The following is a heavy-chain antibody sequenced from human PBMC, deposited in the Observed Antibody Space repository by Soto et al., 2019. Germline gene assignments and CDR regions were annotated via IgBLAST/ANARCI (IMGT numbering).Heavy chain of an antibody. Sequence: EVQLLDSGGGLVQPGGSLRLSCTVSGFTFGSHAMSWVRQAPGKGLECVSGISGSGGTTFYADSVKGRFTISRDNSKNTLYLKMNSLRAEETAVYYCAKTPYDFWSSGQYVFDHWGQGTLVTVSS. J-gene: IGHJ4*02. CDR2: ISGSGGTT. CDR3: AKTPYDFWSSGQYVFDH. CDR1: GFTFGSHA. V-gene: IGHV3-23*01. D-gene: IGHD3-3*01.